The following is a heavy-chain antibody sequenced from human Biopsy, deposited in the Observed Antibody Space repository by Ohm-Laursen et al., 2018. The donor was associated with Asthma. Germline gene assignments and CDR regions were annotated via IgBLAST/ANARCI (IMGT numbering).Heavy chain of an antibody. V-gene: IGHV3-23*03. J-gene: IGHJ4*02. D-gene: IGHD3-22*01. CDR3: ARGDSSNWSHYYFDY. CDR2: IYSGGTS. CDR1: GFTFSNYA. Sequence: SLRLSCSASGFTFSNYAMSWVRQAPGKGLEWVSVIYSGGTSHTADSVRGRFTISRDYSKNTLYLQMHSLRAKDTAVYYCARGDSSNWSHYYFDYWGQGTLVTVSS.